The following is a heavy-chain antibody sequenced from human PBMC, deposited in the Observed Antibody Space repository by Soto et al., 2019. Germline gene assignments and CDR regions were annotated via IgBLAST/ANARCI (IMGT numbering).Heavy chain of an antibody. Sequence: ASGKVSCKASGYTFTSYGISWVRQAPGQGLEWMGWISGYNGNTNYAQKLQGRVTMTTDTSTSTAYMELRSLRSDETAVYYCARDKFYYDDSDKASAFDIWGQGTMV. CDR2: ISGYNGNT. CDR3: ARDKFYYDDSDKASAFDI. D-gene: IGHD3-22*01. CDR1: GYTFTSYG. V-gene: IGHV1-18*04. J-gene: IGHJ3*02.